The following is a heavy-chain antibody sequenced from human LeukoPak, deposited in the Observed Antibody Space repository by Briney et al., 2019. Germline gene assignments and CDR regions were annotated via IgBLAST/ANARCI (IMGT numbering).Heavy chain of an antibody. CDR2: IRYDGSNT. Sequence: GGSLRLSCAASGFTFSTYDMYWVRQAPGKGLEWVAFIRYDGSNTYYADSVKGRFTISRDNSQSTLSLQMHSLRAEDTAVCYCPFPLALYSGLPWGQGTLVTVSS. V-gene: IGHV3-30*02. CDR1: GFTFSTYD. CDR3: PFPLALYSGLP. J-gene: IGHJ5*02. D-gene: IGHD5-12*01.